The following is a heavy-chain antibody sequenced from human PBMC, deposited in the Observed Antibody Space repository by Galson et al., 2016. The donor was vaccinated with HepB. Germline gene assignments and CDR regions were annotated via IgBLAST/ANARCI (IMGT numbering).Heavy chain of an antibody. J-gene: IGHJ4*02. CDR2: IYYSGTT. D-gene: IGHD3/OR15-3a*01. CDR3: ARWAGLERIFDY. V-gene: IGHV4-61*01. CDR1: GGSVSSGSHY. Sequence: SETLSLTCTVSGGSVSSGSHYWSWNRQPPGKGLEWIGYIYYSGTTNYNPSLKSRVTISVDTSQNQFSLKLSSVTAADTAVYYCARWAGLERIFDYWGQGTLVTVSS.